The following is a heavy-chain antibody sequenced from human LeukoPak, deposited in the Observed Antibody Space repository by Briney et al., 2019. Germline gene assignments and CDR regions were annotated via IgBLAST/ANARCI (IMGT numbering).Heavy chain of an antibody. V-gene: IGHV3-21*03. CDR1: GFTFSSYT. D-gene: IGHD2-2*01. CDR2: ISSSSASI. CDR3: ARDGPLVPTIYGTFDR. J-gene: IGHJ5*02. Sequence: PGGSLRLSCAASGFTFSSYTMNWVRQAPGKGLEWVSVISSSSASIYYADSVKGRFTISRDNAKNSLYLQIGSLRAEDTAVYYCARDGPLVPTIYGTFDRWGQGTLVIVSS.